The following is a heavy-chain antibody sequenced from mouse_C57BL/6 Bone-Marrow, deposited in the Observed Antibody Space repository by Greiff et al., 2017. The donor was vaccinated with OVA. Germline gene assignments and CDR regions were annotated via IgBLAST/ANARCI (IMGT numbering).Heavy chain of an antibody. J-gene: IGHJ2*01. CDR3: ARSGLALFDY. CDR1: GYTFPSYT. D-gene: IGHD6-1*01. V-gene: IGHV1-4*01. Sequence: QVQLQQSGAELARPGASVKMSCKASGYTFPSYTMHWVKQRPGQGLEWIGYINPSSGYTKYNQKFKDKATLTSDKSSSTAYMQLSSLTSEDSAVYYCARSGLALFDYWGQGTTLTVSS. CDR2: INPSSGYT.